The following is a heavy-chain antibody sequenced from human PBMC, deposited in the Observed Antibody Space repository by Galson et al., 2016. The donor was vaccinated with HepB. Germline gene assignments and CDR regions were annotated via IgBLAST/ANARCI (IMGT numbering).Heavy chain of an antibody. CDR2: IFTNGST. D-gene: IGHD2-15*01. CDR1: GFVVSSHY. J-gene: IGHJ4*02. CDR3: ARDSADAGFFDY. V-gene: IGHV3-53*01. Sequence: SLRLSCAASGFVVSSHYMNWVRQAPGKGLQWVSLIFTNGSTYYADSVKGRFTISRDTSKNTVYLHMTNLRAEDTAVYYCARDSADAGFFDYWGQGTVVIVSS.